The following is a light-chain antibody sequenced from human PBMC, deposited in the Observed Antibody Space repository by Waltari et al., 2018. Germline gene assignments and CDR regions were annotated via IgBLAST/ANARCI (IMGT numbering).Light chain of an antibody. Sequence: SYVLTQPPSVSVAPGQTARITRWGNNIGRKSVHWYQQKAGQAPVMVVYDDKNRPSGIPERFSGSNSGNTATLTSSRVEAGDEADYYCQVWDNSSDHMVFGGGTKLTVL. J-gene: IGLJ2*01. CDR1: NIGRKS. V-gene: IGLV3-21*02. CDR3: QVWDNSSDHMV. CDR2: DDK.